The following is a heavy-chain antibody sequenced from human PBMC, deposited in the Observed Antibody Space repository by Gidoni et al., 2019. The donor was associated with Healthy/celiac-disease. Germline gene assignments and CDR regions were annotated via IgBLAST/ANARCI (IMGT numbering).Heavy chain of an antibody. CDR2: ISYDGSNK. Sequence: QVQLVESGGGVVQPGRSLRLSCAAAGFPFSSYGMHWVRQDPGKGLEWVAVISYDGSNKYYADSVKGRFTISRDNSKNTLYLQMNSLRAEDTAVYYCAKDRQLYYYDSSVAGPEDYYYYGMDVWGQGTTVTVSS. V-gene: IGHV3-30*18. J-gene: IGHJ6*02. CDR3: AKDRQLYYYDSSVAGPEDYYYYGMDV. D-gene: IGHD3-22*01. CDR1: GFPFSSYG.